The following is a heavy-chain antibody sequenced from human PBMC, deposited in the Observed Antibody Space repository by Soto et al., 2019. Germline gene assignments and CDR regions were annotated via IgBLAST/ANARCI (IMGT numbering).Heavy chain of an antibody. CDR3: AKDPTRPYSGSYYDDY. Sequence: GGSLRLSCAASGFTFSSYAMSWVRQAPGKGLEWVSDISGSGGSTYYADSVKGRFTISRDNSKNTLYLQMNSLRAEDTAVYYCAKDPTRPYSGSYYDDYWGQGTLVTVSS. J-gene: IGHJ4*02. CDR1: GFTFSSYA. D-gene: IGHD1-26*01. CDR2: ISGSGGST. V-gene: IGHV3-23*01.